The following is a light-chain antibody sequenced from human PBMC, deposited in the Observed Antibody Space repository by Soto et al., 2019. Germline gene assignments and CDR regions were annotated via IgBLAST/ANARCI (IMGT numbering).Light chain of an antibody. CDR1: SSNIGAGYD. J-gene: IGLJ1*01. CDR2: DND. Sequence: QSVLTQPPSVSGAPGQRVTISCTGSSSNIGAGYDVHWYVQLQGTAPKLLIYDNDNRPSGVPDRFSASKSGTSASLANAGLQAEDEADYYCQSYDSSLSGYVFGLRGYVFGTGT. V-gene: IGLV1-40*01. CDR3: QSYDSSLSGYVFGLRGYV.